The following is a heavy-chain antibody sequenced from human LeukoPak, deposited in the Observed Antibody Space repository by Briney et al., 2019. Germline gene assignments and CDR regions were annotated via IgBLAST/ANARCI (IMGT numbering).Heavy chain of an antibody. CDR2: ISNTSSNT. CDR3: ARISYYDFWSGYSCLDY. Sequence: PGGPLRLSCAASGFTFSSYSMNWVRQAPGKGLEGVSSISNTSSNTNYADSGKGRFTISRDNAKNSLYLQMNSLRAEDPAVYYCARISYYDFWSGYSCLDYWGQGTLVTVSS. CDR1: GFTFSSYS. J-gene: IGHJ4*02. V-gene: IGHV3-21*01. D-gene: IGHD3-3*01.